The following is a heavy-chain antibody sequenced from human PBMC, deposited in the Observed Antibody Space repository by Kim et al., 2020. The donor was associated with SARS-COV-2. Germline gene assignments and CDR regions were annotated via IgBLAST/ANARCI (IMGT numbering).Heavy chain of an antibody. J-gene: IGHJ6*04. Sequence: SETLSLTCAVYGGSFSGYYWSWIRQPPGKGLEWIGEINHSGSTNYNPSLKSRVTISVDTSKNQFSLKLSSVTAADTAVYYCARGLRDITIFGVVGGAWGSMDVWGKGTTVTVSS. CDR2: INHSGST. CDR3: ARGLRDITIFGVVGGAWGSMDV. V-gene: IGHV4-34*01. D-gene: IGHD3-3*01. CDR1: GGSFSGYY.